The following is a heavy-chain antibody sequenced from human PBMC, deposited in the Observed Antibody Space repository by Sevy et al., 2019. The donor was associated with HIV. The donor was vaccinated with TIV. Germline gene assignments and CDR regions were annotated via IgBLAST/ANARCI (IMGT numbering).Heavy chain of an antibody. CDR3: ARSVKWFGELLYWFDP. Sequence: ASVKVSCKASGYTFTGYYMHWVRQAPGQGLEWMGWINPNSGGTNYAQKFQGRVTMTRDTSISTAYMELSRRGSDDTAVYYCARSVKWFGELLYWFDPWGQGTLVTVSS. D-gene: IGHD3-10*01. V-gene: IGHV1-2*02. CDR2: INPNSGGT. J-gene: IGHJ5*02. CDR1: GYTFTGYY.